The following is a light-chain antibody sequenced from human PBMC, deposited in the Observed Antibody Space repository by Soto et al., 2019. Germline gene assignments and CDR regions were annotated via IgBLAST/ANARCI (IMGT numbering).Light chain of an antibody. CDR3: QQRTDRPPWT. J-gene: IGKJ1*01. CDR2: DAS. Sequence: EIVLTQSPATLSLSPGESSTLSCRASQSIGLAIAWYQHKPGQAPRLLIFDASQRATGIPARFRGSGSGTDFTLSISSLEPEDFAVYYCQQRTDRPPWTFGQGTKVDI. V-gene: IGKV3-11*01. CDR1: QSIGLA.